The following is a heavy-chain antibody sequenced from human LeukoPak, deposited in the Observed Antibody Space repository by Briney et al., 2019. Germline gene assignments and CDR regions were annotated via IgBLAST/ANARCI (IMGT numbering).Heavy chain of an antibody. CDR2: IYSNGNT. CDR3: ARGLVGLTPHAGVFQI. J-gene: IGHJ3*02. Sequence: ESSETLSLTCIVPGGSFSSSYWSWIRQPPGKGLEWIAYIYSNGNTNSNPSLKSRVTIAVDTSQSQFSLKLSSVTAADTAVYYCARGLVGLTPHAGVFQIWGQGTKVTVSS. D-gene: IGHD1-26*01. V-gene: IGHV4-59*01. CDR1: GGSFSSSY.